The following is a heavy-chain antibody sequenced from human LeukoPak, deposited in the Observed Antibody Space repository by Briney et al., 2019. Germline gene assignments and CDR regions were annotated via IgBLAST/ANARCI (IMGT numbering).Heavy chain of an antibody. V-gene: IGHV4-39*01. D-gene: IGHD5-18*01. Sequence: SETLSLTCTVSGGSISSSSYYWGWIRQPPGKGLEWIGSIYHSGSTYYNPSLKSRVTISVDTSKNQFSLKLSSVTAADTAVYYCARLNTDTAMVTHYWGQGTLVTVSS. CDR3: ARLNTDTAMVTHY. CDR2: IYHSGST. CDR1: GGSISSSSYY. J-gene: IGHJ4*02.